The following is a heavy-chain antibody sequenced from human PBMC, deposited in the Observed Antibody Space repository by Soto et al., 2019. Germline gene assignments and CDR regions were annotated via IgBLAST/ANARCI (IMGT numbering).Heavy chain of an antibody. J-gene: IGHJ4*02. D-gene: IGHD6-13*01. V-gene: IGHV3-23*01. Sequence: PGGSLRLSCAASGFTFSSYAMSWVRQAPGKGLEWVSAISGSGGSTYYADSVKGRFTISRDNSKNTLYLQMNSLRAEDTAVYYCAQDWALAAAGSLDYWGQGTLVTVSS. CDR2: ISGSGGST. CDR1: GFTFSSYA. CDR3: AQDWALAAAGSLDY.